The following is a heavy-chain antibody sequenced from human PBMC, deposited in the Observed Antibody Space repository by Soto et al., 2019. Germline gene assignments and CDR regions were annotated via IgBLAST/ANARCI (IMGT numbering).Heavy chain of an antibody. CDR2: MSGSSSTT. J-gene: IGHJ4*02. V-gene: IGHV3-23*01. CDR3: AKNQERELPRVIDF. CDR1: GLTFSNYA. Sequence: GGSLRLSCATSGLTFSNYAMSWVRQAPGGGLEWVSSMSGSSSTTYYSDSVRGRFTISRDRSKNTLYLQMSSLRAEDTALYYCAKNQERELPRVIDFWGQGTLVTVSS. D-gene: IGHD1-7*01.